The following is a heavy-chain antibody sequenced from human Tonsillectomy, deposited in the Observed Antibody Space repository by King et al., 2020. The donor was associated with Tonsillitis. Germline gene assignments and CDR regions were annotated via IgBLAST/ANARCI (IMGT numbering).Heavy chain of an antibody. CDR2: INHSGST. J-gene: IGHJ4*02. CDR3: ARGRKAGSVVVPAAKGGAYYFDY. Sequence: HVQLQQWGAGLLKPSETLSLTCAVYGGSFSGYYWSWIRQPPGKGLEWIGEINHSGSTNYNPSLKSRVTISVDTSKNQFSLKLSSVTAADTAVYYCARGRKAGSVVVPAAKGGAYYFDYWGQGTLVTVSS. V-gene: IGHV4-34*01. D-gene: IGHD2-2*01. CDR1: GGSFSGYY.